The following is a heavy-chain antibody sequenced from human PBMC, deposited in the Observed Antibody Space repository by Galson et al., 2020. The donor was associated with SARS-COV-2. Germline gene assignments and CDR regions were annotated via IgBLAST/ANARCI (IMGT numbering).Heavy chain of an antibody. D-gene: IGHD2-15*01. Sequence: SETLSLTCAVYGGSFSGYYWSWIRQPPGKGLEWIGEITRSGSTNYNPSLKSRVIISVDTSKNQFSLKLSSVTAADTAVYYCVTQEDCNGGNCNWVYWCQGTLVTVSS. CDR1: GGSFSGYY. CDR3: VTQEDCNGGNCNWVY. J-gene: IGHJ4*02. CDR2: ITRSGST. V-gene: IGHV4-34*01.